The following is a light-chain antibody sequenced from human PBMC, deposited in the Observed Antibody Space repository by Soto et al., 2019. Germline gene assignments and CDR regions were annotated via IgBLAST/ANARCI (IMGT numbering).Light chain of an antibody. J-gene: IGKJ5*01. Sequence: EIVFTQHPATLSLSPGERPHLSCMASQSVSNFLAWYQLKPFQAPRLLIDDTSNRATFIPASFSGSGSGTDFTLTISSLEPEDFAVYYCQQHRNWPPETFGQGTGLDIK. CDR3: QQHRNWPPET. CDR2: DTS. V-gene: IGKV3-11*01. CDR1: QSVSNF.